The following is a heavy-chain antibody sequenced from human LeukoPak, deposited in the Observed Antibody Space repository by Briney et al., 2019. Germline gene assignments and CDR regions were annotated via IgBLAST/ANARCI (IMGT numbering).Heavy chain of an antibody. J-gene: IGHJ4*02. CDR3: ANPQSRGYDYLDY. CDR2: ISYDESNK. V-gene: IGHV3-30-3*01. CDR1: GFTFSSYT. Sequence: GRSLRLSCAASGFTFSSYTMHWVRQAPGKGLEWVAVISYDESNKYYADSVKGRFTISRDNSKNTLYLQMNSLRGDDTAVYYCANPQSRGYDYLDYWGQGTLVTVSS. D-gene: IGHD5-12*01.